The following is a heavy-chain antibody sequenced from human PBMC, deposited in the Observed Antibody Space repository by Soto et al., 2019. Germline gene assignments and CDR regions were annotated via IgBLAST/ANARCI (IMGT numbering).Heavy chain of an antibody. J-gene: IGHJ4*02. CDR1: GYTLTELS. D-gene: IGHD3-10*01. V-gene: IGHV1-24*01. CDR3: ARALRGSGSYYNYYFDY. CDR2: FDPEDGET. Sequence: ASVKVSCKVSGYTLTELSMHWVRQAPGKGLEWMGGFDPEDGETNYAQKFQGRVTITADKSTSTAYMELSSLRSEDTAVYYCARALRGSGSYYNYYFDYWGQGTLVTVSS.